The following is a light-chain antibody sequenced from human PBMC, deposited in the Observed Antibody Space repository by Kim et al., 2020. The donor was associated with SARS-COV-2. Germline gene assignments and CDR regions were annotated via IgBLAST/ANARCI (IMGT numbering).Light chain of an antibody. V-gene: IGLV3-19*01. CDR2: GKN. J-gene: IGLJ1*01. Sequence: SSELTQDPAVSVALGQTVRITCQGDSLRSYYASWYQQKPGQAPVLVIYGKNNRPSGIPDRFSGSSSGNTASLTIPGAQAEDEADYYCNSRDSSGNPLAFG. CDR3: NSRDSSGNPLA. CDR1: SLRSYY.